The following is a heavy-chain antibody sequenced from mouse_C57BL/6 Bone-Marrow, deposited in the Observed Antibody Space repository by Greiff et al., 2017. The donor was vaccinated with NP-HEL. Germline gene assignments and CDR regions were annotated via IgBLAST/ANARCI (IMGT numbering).Heavy chain of an antibody. V-gene: IGHV10-1*01. CDR2: IRSKSNNYAT. D-gene: IGHD1-1*01. CDR3: VRPDHYGSSSWFAY. J-gene: IGHJ3*01. CDR1: GFSFNTYA. Sequence: EPGGGLVQPKGSLKLSCAASGFSFNTYAMNWVRQAPGKGLEWVARIRSKSNNYATYYADSVKDRFTISRDDSESMLYLQMNNLKTEDTAMYYCVRPDHYGSSSWFAYWGQGTLVTVSA.